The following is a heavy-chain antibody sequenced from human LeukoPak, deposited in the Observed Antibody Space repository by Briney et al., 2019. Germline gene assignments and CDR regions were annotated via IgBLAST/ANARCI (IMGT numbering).Heavy chain of an antibody. D-gene: IGHD6-13*01. V-gene: IGHV1-8*01. Sequence: ASVKVSCKASGYTFTSYDINWVRQATGQGLEWMGWMNPNSGNTGYAQKFQGRVTMTRNTSISTAYMELSSLRSEDTAVYYCATGLAAAGTIWFDSWGQGTLVTVSS. CDR3: ATGLAAAGTIWFDS. CDR1: GYTFTSYD. J-gene: IGHJ5*01. CDR2: MNPNSGNT.